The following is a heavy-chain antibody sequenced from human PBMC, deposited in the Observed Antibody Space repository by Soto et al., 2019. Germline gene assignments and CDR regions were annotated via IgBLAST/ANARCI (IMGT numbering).Heavy chain of an antibody. D-gene: IGHD3-22*01. Sequence: SETLALTCTVSGGSINSGGYYWSWIRQLPGKGLEWIGYIYYSGSTYYNPSLKSRVTISVDTSKNQFSLKLSSVTAADTAVYYCAREHDPDYYDSSGYCFDYWGQGTLVSVSS. CDR1: GGSINSGGYY. J-gene: IGHJ4*02. V-gene: IGHV4-31*03. CDR2: IYYSGST. CDR3: AREHDPDYYDSSGYCFDY.